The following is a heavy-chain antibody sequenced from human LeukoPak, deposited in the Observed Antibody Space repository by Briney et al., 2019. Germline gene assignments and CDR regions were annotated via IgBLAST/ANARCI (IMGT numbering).Heavy chain of an antibody. V-gene: IGHV3-23*01. Sequence: GGSLRLSCAASGFTFSSYAMSWVRQAPGKGLEWVSAISGSGGSTYYADSVKGRFTISRDNAKNSLYLQMNSLRAEDTAVYYCARDYPGSESYYTYYYYYYGMDVWGQGTTVTVSS. J-gene: IGHJ6*02. D-gene: IGHD3-10*01. CDR3: ARDYPGSESYYTYYYYYYGMDV. CDR1: GFTFSSYA. CDR2: ISGSGGST.